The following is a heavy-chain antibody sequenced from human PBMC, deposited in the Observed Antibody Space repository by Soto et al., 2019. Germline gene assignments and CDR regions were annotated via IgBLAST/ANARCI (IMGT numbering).Heavy chain of an antibody. Sequence: ASVKVSCKASGGTFSSYAISWVRQAPGQGLEWMGGIIPIFGTANYAQKFQGRVTITADESXXXXXXXXXXXXXXXXXXXXCAXXXGGDSSSSAPPFYYYGMDVWGQGTTVTVSS. D-gene: IGHD6-6*01. CDR3: AXXXGGDSSSSAPPFYYYGMDV. CDR2: IIPIFGTA. J-gene: IGHJ6*02. CDR1: GGTFSSYA. V-gene: IGHV1-69*13.